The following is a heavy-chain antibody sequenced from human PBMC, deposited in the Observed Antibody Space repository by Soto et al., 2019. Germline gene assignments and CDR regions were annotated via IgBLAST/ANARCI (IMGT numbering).Heavy chain of an antibody. CDR1: GFNFNTFA. D-gene: IGHD4-4*01. Sequence: EEQVSESGGGLVQPGGSLRLSCAASGFNFNTFAMSWIRQAPGKGLEWVSHISSSGGSRDNDDSVRGRFTVSRDNSKNVIFVQMNSLRADDTATYYCAKDPPAPCNANWVDTWGTGTLVTVSS. J-gene: IGHJ5*02. CDR2: ISSSGGSR. V-gene: IGHV3-23*01. CDR3: AKDPPAPCNANWVDT.